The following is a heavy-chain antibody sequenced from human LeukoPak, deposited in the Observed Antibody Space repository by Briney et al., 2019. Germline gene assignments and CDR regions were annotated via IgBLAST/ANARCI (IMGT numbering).Heavy chain of an antibody. CDR1: GGTFSSYA. CDR3: ASLASNYVNWFDP. Sequence: GASVKVSCKASGGTFSSYAISWVRQAPGQGLEWMGRIIPILGIANYAQKFQGRVTITADKSTSTAYMELSSLRSEDTAVYYCASLASNYVNWFDPWGQGTLVTVSS. V-gene: IGHV1-69*04. J-gene: IGHJ5*02. CDR2: IIPILGIA. D-gene: IGHD4-11*01.